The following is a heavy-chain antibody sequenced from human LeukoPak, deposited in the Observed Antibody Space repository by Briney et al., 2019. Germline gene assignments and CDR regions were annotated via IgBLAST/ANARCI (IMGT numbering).Heavy chain of an antibody. Sequence: SETLSLTCTVSGGSISAYYWSWIRQPPGKGLEWIGYVSYGGSTKSNSSLKSRVSISVDTSKNQFSLKLSSVTAADTAVYYCAREGIAAAGGAFDIWGQGTMVTVSS. CDR2: VSYGGST. J-gene: IGHJ3*02. V-gene: IGHV4-59*01. CDR3: AREGIAAAGGAFDI. CDR1: GGSISAYY. D-gene: IGHD6-13*01.